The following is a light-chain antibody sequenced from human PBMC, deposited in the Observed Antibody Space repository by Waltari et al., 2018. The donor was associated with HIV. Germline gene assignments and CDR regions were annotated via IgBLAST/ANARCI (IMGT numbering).Light chain of an antibody. Sequence: DIQMTQSPSSLSASVGDRVTITCQASHYIDNYLSWYQQKPGKAPKLLIYDASNLETGVSSRFSGSGYGTDFSFTISSLQPEDIATYYCQQYENLPYSFGQGTKVEI. V-gene: IGKV1-33*01. CDR3: QQYENLPYS. J-gene: IGKJ2*03. CDR1: HYIDNY. CDR2: DAS.